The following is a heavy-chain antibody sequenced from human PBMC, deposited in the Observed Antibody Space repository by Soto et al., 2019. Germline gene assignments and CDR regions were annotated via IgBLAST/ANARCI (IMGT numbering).Heavy chain of an antibody. CDR2: ISYDGSNK. V-gene: IGHV3-30-3*01. Sequence: QVQLVESGGGVVQPGRSLRLSCAASGFTFSSYAMHWVRQAPGKGLEWVAVISYDGSNKYYADSVKGRFTISRDNSKNSLYLQMNSLRAEDTAVYYCARDAKAVWFDPWGQGTLVTVSS. J-gene: IGHJ5*02. D-gene: IGHD6-19*01. CDR3: ARDAKAVWFDP. CDR1: GFTFSSYA.